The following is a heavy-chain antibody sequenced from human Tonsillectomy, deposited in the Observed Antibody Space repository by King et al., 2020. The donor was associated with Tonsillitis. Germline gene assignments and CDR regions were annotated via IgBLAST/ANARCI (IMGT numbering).Heavy chain of an antibody. Sequence: VQLVESGGGLVQPGRSLRLSCAASGFTFDDYAMHWVRQAPGKGLEWVSGISWNSGSIGYADSVKGRFTISRDNAKNSLYLQMSSLRAEDTALYYCAKGYIAVAEKYYFDYWGQGTLVTVSS. CDR2: ISWNSGSI. CDR1: GFTFDDYA. CDR3: AKGYIAVAEKYYFDY. D-gene: IGHD6-19*01. J-gene: IGHJ4*02. V-gene: IGHV3-9*01.